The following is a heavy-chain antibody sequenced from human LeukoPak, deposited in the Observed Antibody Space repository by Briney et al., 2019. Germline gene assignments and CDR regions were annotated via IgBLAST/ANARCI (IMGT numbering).Heavy chain of an antibody. J-gene: IGHJ4*02. CDR2: IYYSGST. V-gene: IGHV4-59*08. CDR1: GAPIEVYS. Sequence: SETLSLTCLFSGAPIEVYSWAGTRQPPGKGLEWIGYIYYSGSTNYNPSLKSRVTISVETSKTQFSLKLGSVTAAATAVINWGRQSETYSGSRSFDYWGQGTLVTVSS. D-gene: IGHD3-10*01. CDR3: GRQSETYSGSRSFDY.